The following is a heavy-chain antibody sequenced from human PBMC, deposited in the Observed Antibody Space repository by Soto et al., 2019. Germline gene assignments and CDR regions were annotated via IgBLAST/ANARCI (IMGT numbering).Heavy chain of an antibody. D-gene: IGHD6-6*01. CDR3: ARALSSSSDEHWFDP. CDR2: IYYSGST. CDR1: EGYSGNLC. V-gene: IGHV4-59*11. J-gene: IGHJ5*02. Sequence: LTRSVSEGYSGNLCWRRIRQPPGKGLEWIGYIYYSGSTNYNPSLKSRVTISVDTSKNQFSLKLSSVTAADTAVYYCARALSSSSDEHWFDPRGQGTLVTVSS.